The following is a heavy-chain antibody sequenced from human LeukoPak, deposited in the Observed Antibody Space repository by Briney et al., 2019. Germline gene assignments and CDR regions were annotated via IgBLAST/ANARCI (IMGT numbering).Heavy chain of an antibody. V-gene: IGHV4-59*12. CDR1: GGSISSYY. D-gene: IGHD6-13*01. CDR2: IYYSGST. J-gene: IGHJ6*02. Sequence: SETLSLTCTVSGGSISSYYWSWIRQPPGKGLEWIGYIYYSGSTNYNPSLKSRVTISVDTSKNQFSLKLSSVTAADTAVYYCARARRLARSWYTGEVYYYGMDVWGQGTTVTVSS. CDR3: ARARRLARSWYTGEVYYYGMDV.